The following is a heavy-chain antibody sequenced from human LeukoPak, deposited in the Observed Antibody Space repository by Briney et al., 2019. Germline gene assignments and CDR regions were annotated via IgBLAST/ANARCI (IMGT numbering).Heavy chain of an antibody. D-gene: IGHD3-10*01. J-gene: IGHJ6*04. CDR2: VYFSGST. Sequence: SETLSLTCTVSGGSIGTYYWSWIRQSPGKGLEWLGNVYFSGSTNYNPSLKSRVTISVDTSKNQFSLKLSSVTAADTAVYYCASSYYYGSGKRRPRGGYGMDVWGKGTTVTVSS. V-gene: IGHV4-59*12. CDR3: ASSYYYGSGKRRPRGGYGMDV. CDR1: GGSIGTYY.